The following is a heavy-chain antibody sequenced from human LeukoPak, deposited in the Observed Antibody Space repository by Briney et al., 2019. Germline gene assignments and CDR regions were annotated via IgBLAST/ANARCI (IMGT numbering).Heavy chain of an antibody. CDR1: GYSFTSYW. V-gene: IGHV5-51*01. CDR2: IYPGDSDT. CDR3: ARRQNYDSSGYYYVGHAFDI. Sequence: GESLKISCKGSGYSFTSYWIGWVRQMPGKGLEWMGIIYPGDSDTRYGPSFQGQVTISADKSISTAYLQWSSLKASDTAMYYCARRQNYDSSGYYYVGHAFDIWGQGTMVTVSS. D-gene: IGHD3-22*01. J-gene: IGHJ3*02.